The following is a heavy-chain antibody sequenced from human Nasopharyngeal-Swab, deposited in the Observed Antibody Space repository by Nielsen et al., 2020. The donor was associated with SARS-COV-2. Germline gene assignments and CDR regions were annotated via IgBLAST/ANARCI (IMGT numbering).Heavy chain of an antibody. J-gene: IGHJ6*02. CDR1: GYTFTSYA. V-gene: IGHV1-3*01. CDR3: ARATKTYYYGSGSYYNYGMDV. Sequence: ASVKVSCKASGYTFTSYAMHWVRQALGQRLEWMGWINAGNGNTKYSQKFQGRVTITRDTSASTAYMELSSLRSEDTAVYYCARATKTYYYGSGSYYNYGMDVWGQGTTVTVSS. CDR2: INAGNGNT. D-gene: IGHD3-10*01.